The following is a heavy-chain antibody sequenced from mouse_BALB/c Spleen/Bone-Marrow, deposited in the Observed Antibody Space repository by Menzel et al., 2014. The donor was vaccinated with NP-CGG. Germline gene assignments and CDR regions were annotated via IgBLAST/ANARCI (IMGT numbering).Heavy chain of an antibody. D-gene: IGHD2-1*01. CDR1: GFTFSDYY. CDR3: ARDTNYGNYYWYFDV. Sequence: EAKVVESGGGLVQPGGSLGLSCAPSGFTFSDYYMSWVRQPPGKALEWLGFIRNKANGYTTEYSASVKGRFTISRDNSQSTLYLQINSLRAEDSATYYCARDTNYGNYYWYFDVWGAGTTVTVSS. CDR2: IRNKANGYTT. J-gene: IGHJ1*01. V-gene: IGHV7-3*02.